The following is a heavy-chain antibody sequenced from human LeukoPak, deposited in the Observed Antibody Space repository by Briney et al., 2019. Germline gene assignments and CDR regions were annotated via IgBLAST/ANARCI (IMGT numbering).Heavy chain of an antibody. V-gene: IGHV4-39*01. J-gene: IGHJ4*02. CDR2: IHYRGST. D-gene: IGHD3-22*01. CDR3: ARFKGDGSGYYYDY. CDR1: GGSISSSSYY. Sequence: PSETLSLTCTVSGGSISSSSYYRGWIRQPPGKGLEWIQSIHYRGSTYYNPSLKSRVTISVDTSKNQFSLKVSPVTAADTAVYYCARFKGDGSGYYYDYWGQGTLVTVSS.